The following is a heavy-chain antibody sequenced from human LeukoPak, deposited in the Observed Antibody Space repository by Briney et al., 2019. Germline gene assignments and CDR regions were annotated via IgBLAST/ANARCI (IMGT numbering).Heavy chain of an antibody. D-gene: IGHD3-10*01. J-gene: IGHJ4*02. CDR3: ARVWATYYYGSGSYSHFDY. CDR1: GGSISSYY. V-gene: IGHV4-59*01. Sequence: SETLSLTCTVSGGSISSYYWSWIRQPPGKALECIGYISYGGSTNYNPSLKSRATISVDTSKNQFSLKLTSVTAADTAVYYCARVWATYYYGSGSYSHFDYWGQGTLVTVSS. CDR2: ISYGGST.